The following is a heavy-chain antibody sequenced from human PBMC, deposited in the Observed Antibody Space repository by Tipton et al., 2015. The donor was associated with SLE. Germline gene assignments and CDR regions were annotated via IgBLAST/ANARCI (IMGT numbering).Heavy chain of an antibody. V-gene: IGHV4-59*11. CDR3: ARDSSGWLYYYYGMGV. J-gene: IGHJ6*02. Sequence: TLSLTCTVSGDSISSHYWSWIRQPPGKGLEWIGYIYYSGSTNYNPSLKSRVTISVDTSKNQFSLKLSSVTAADTAVYYCARDSSGWLYYYYGMGVWGQGTTVTVSS. CDR2: IYYSGST. D-gene: IGHD6-19*01. CDR1: GDSISSHY.